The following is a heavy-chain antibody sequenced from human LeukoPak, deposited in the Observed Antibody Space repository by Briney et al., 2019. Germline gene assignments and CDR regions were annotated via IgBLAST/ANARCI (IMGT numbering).Heavy chain of an antibody. CDR1: GFTFDDYA. Sequence: GGSLRLSCAASGFTFDDYAMRWVRQAPGKGLEWVSGISWNSGSIGYADSVKGRFTISRDNAKNSLYLQMNSLRAEDMALYYCARAAKYYDFWSGYFPYYFDYWGQGTLVTVSS. CDR3: ARAAKYYDFWSGYFPYYFDY. CDR2: ISWNSGSI. D-gene: IGHD3-3*01. J-gene: IGHJ4*02. V-gene: IGHV3-9*03.